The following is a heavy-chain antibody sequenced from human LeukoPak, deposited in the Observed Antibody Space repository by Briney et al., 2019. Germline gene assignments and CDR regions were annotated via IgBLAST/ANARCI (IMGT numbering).Heavy chain of an antibody. CDR1: GGSISSGGYS. Sequence: SETLSLTCAVSGGSISSGGYSWSWIRQPPGKGLEWIGYIYHSGSTYYNPSLKSRVTISVDRSKNQFSLKLSSVTAADTAVYYCARESGEVVRGVMSDYYYYGMDVWGQGTTVTVSS. V-gene: IGHV4-30-2*01. CDR2: IYHSGST. CDR3: ARESGEVVRGVMSDYYYYGMDV. D-gene: IGHD3-10*01. J-gene: IGHJ6*02.